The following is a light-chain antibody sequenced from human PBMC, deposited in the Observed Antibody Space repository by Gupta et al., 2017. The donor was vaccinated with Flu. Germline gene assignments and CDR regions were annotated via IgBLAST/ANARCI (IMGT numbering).Light chain of an antibody. J-gene: IGKJ2*03. CDR1: QSVSSNY. CDR2: GAT. CDR3: QHFNSSPYS. V-gene: IGKV3-20*01. Sequence: RTLSLSPGERSTLSCRASQSVSSNYFAWYQQKPGQAPRLLIYGATNRATGIPDRFSGSGSGTDFTLTIRRLEPEDSAVYYCQHFNSSPYSFGQGTKLEIK.